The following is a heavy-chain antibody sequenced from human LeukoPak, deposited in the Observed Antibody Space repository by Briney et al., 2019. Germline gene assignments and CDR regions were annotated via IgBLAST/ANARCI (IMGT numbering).Heavy chain of an antibody. CDR1: GDSVSSNSAA. V-gene: IGHV6-1*01. Sequence: SQTLSLTCAISGDSVSSNSAAWNWIRRSPSRGLEWLGRTYYRSKWYNDYAVSVKSRITINPDTSKNQFSLQLNSVTPEDTAVYYCASLGYCSGGSCYSGYGAHLYYYYGMDVWGQGTTVTVSS. CDR3: ASLGYCSGGSCYSGYGAHLYYYYGMDV. D-gene: IGHD2-15*01. CDR2: TYYRSKWYN. J-gene: IGHJ6*02.